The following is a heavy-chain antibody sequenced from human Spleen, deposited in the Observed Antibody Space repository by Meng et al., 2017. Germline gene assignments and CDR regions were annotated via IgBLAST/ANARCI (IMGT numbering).Heavy chain of an antibody. Sequence: GESLKISCAASGFTVSSHYMCWVRQAPGKGLEWVSAISGSGGSTYYADSVKGRFTISRDNSKNTLYLQMNSLRAEDTAVYYCSTMVTIYYYGMDVWGQGTTVTVSS. D-gene: IGHD5-18*01. V-gene: IGHV3-23*01. CDR2: ISGSGGST. CDR3: STMVTIYYYGMDV. CDR1: GFTVSSHY. J-gene: IGHJ6*02.